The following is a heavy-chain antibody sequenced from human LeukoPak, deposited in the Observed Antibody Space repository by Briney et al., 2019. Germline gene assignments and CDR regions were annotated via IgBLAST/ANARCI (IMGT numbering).Heavy chain of an antibody. V-gene: IGHV3-21*03. CDR1: GFTFSNYG. D-gene: IGHD3-3*01. J-gene: IGHJ4*02. CDR3: TTVIILDY. CDR2: ISSSSTYM. Sequence: PGGSLRLSCAASGFTFSNYGMNWVRQAPGKGLEWVSSISSSSTYMYYADSVKGRFTISRDNAKNSLYLQMNSLKTEDTAVYYCTTVIILDYWGQGTLVTVSS.